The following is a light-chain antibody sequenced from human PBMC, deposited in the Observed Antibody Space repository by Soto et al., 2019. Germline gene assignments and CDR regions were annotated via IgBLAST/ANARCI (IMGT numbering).Light chain of an antibody. CDR3: QQYDGSVYT. J-gene: IGKJ2*01. Sequence: EIVLTQSPGTLSLSPGERATLSCRTSQSVASTYLAWYQQKVGQAPRLLIYGTSTRATGIPDRFSGSGSGTDFTLTSSRLEPEDSAVYYCQQYDGSVYTCGQGTKLEIK. CDR1: QSVASTY. V-gene: IGKV3-20*01. CDR2: GTS.